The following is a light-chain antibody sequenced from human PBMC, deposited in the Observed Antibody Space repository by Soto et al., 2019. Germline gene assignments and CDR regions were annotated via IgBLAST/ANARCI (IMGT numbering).Light chain of an antibody. CDR2: KAP. J-gene: IGKJ1*01. CDR3: QHYNSYSEA. V-gene: IGKV1-5*03. CDR1: QTISSW. Sequence: DIQMTQSPSTLSGSVGDRVTITCRASQTISSWLAWYQQKPGKAPKLLIYKAPTLKSGVPSRFSGSGSGTEFTLTISSLQPDDFATCYCQHYNSYSEAFGQGTKVELK.